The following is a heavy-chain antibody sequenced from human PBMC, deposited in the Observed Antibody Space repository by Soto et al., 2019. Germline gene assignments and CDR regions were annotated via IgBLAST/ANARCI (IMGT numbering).Heavy chain of an antibody. J-gene: IGHJ5*02. CDR2: ISSSSTI. D-gene: IGHD3-22*01. CDR1: GFIFSSYS. Sequence: EVQLVESGGGLVQPGGSLRLSCAASGFIFSSYSMNWVRQAPGKGLEWVSYISSSSTIYYADSVKGRFTISRDNAKNSLYLQMNSLRAEDTAVYYCARESSGYLNWFDPWGQGTLVTVSS. CDR3: ARESSGYLNWFDP. V-gene: IGHV3-48*01.